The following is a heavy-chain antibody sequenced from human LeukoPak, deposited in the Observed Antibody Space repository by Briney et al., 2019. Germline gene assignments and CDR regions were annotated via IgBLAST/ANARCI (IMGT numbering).Heavy chain of an antibody. D-gene: IGHD3-22*01. V-gene: IGHV6-1*01. CDR2: TYYRSKWYN. Sequence: SQTLSLTCAISGDSVSSNSAAWNWIRQSPSRGLEWLGRTYYRSKWYNDYAVSVKSRITINPDTSKNQFSLQLNSVTPEDTAVYYCAREGSYYDSSGYAYYYYGMDVWGQGTTVTVSS. CDR1: GDSVSSNSAA. CDR3: AREGSYYDSSGYAYYYYGMDV. J-gene: IGHJ6*02.